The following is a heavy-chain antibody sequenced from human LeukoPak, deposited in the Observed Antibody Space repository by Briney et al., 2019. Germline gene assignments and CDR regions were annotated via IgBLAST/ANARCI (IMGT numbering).Heavy chain of an antibody. V-gene: IGHV3-7*03. Sequence: GGSLRLSCAASGFSFSRSWMSWVRQAPGKGLEWVANIKPDGREQNYVDFVKGRFTISRDNAKNSLYLQMNSLRAEDTALYYCAKDISSSGRYYFDYWGQGTLVTVSS. CDR1: GFSFSRSW. J-gene: IGHJ4*02. CDR3: AKDISSSGRYYFDY. D-gene: IGHD6-6*01. CDR2: IKPDGREQ.